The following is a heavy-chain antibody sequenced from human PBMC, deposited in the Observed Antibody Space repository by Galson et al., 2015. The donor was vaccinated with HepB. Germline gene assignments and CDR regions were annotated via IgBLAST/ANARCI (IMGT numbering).Heavy chain of an antibody. CDR1: GFTFSGST. V-gene: IGHV3-73*01. Sequence: SLRLACAASGFTFSGSTRHWVRQASGKGLEWVGRIRSKANRYATAYAASVKGRFTISRDDSKNTAYLQMNSLKTEDTAVYYCTRHFPRKAAGFDYWGQGTLVTVSS. CDR3: TRHFPRKAAGFDY. CDR2: IRSKANRYAT. D-gene: IGHD6-13*01. J-gene: IGHJ4*02.